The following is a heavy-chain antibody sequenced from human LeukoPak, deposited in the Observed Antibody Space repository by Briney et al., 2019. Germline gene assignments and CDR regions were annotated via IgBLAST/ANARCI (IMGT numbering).Heavy chain of an antibody. J-gene: IGHJ4*02. V-gene: IGHV1-18*01. CDR2: ISVYNGNT. Sequence: ASVKVSCKASGYTFTSYGISWVRQAPGQGLEWMAWISVYNGNTKYAQKFQGRVTMTTDTSTSTAYMELRSLRSDDTAVYYCARSDPYGSGSLMRDYWGQGTLVTVSS. CDR3: ARSDPYGSGSLMRDY. D-gene: IGHD3-10*01. CDR1: GYTFTSYG.